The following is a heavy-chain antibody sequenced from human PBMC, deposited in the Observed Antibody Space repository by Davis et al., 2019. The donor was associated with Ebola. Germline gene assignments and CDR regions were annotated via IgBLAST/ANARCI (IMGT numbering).Heavy chain of an antibody. V-gene: IGHV4-59*01. CDR2: IYYSGST. CDR3: ARGPYSIFDY. Sequence: MPSETLSLTCTVSGGSISSYYWSWIRQPPGKGLEWIGYIYYSGSTNYNPSLKSRVTISVDTSKNQFSLMLTSVTAADTAIYYCARGPYSIFDYWGQGMLVTVSS. CDR1: GGSISSYY. D-gene: IGHD4-11*01. J-gene: IGHJ4*02.